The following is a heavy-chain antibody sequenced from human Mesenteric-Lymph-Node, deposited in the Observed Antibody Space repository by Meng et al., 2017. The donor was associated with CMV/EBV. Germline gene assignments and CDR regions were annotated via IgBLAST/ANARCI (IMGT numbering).Heavy chain of an antibody. CDR2: ISSSSSYI. J-gene: IGHJ4*02. Sequence: GESLKISCAASGFTFSSYSMNWVRQAPGKGLEWVSSISSSSSYIYYADSVKGRFTISRDNAKNSLYLQMSSLRAEDTAVYYCARLGYCSSTSCPLDYWGQGTLVTVSS. CDR1: GFTFSSYS. V-gene: IGHV3-21*01. CDR3: ARLGYCSSTSCPLDY. D-gene: IGHD2-2*01.